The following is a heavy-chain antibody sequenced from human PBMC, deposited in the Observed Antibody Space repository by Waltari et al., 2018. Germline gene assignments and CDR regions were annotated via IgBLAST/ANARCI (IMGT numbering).Heavy chain of an antibody. J-gene: IGHJ4*02. CDR2: LSGSSGGT. CDR3: ARLGYRNYGPPFDY. D-gene: IGHD4-4*01. Sequence: QVQLQESGPGLVKPSETLSLTCAVSGGSFSSYWWGWIRQPPGKGLEFIGSLSGSSGGTADNPALKSRATISRDTSKNQFSLKLTSVTAADTAVYYCARLGYRNYGPPFDYWGQGVLVTVSS. CDR1: GGSFSSYW. V-gene: IGHV4-39*07.